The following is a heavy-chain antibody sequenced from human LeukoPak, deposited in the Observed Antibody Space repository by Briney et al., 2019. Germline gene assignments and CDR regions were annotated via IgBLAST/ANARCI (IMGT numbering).Heavy chain of an antibody. V-gene: IGHV5-51*01. CDR2: IYPGDSDT. CDR1: GYSFTSYW. J-gene: IGHJ5*02. D-gene: IGHD6-6*01. CDR3: ARHVSTREYINWFDP. Sequence: GESLKISCKGSGYSFTSYWIGWVRQMPGKGLEWMGIIYPGDSDTRHIPSFQGQVTISADKSISTAYLQWSSLKASDIAMYYCARHVSTREYINWFDPWGQGTLVTVSS.